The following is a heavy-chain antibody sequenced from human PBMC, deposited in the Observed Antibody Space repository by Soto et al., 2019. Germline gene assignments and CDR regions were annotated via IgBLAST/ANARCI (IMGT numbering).Heavy chain of an antibody. V-gene: IGHV1-8*02. J-gene: IGHJ4*02. CDR1: GYAFTSYG. CDR3: ASTSYYYGSGSYYNHFDY. D-gene: IGHD3-10*01. CDR2: MNPNSGNT. Sequence: ASVNVSCQASGYAFTSYGINWVRQATGQGLEWMGWMNPNSGNTGYAQKFQGRVTMTRSTSISTAYMELSSLRSEDTAVYYCASTSYYYGSGSYYNHFDYWGQGTLVTVSS.